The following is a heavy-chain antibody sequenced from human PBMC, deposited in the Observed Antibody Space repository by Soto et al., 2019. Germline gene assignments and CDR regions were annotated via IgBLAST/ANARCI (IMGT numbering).Heavy chain of an antibody. CDR1: GFIFSTYS. CDR3: AREKTAWPLAYGLDV. CDR2: ISTSGDT. J-gene: IGHJ6*02. D-gene: IGHD1-1*01. V-gene: IGHV3-21*01. Sequence: GGSLRLSCAGSGFIFSTYSMHWVRQAPGKGLEWVSSISTSGDTYYGDSVKGRFTISRDNAKNSLSLQMNSLRAEDTAVYYCAREKTAWPLAYGLDVWGQGTKVTVSS.